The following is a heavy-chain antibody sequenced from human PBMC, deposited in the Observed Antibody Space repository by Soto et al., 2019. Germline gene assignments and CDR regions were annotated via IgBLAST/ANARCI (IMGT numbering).Heavy chain of an antibody. J-gene: IGHJ6*02. D-gene: IGHD2-2*01. Sequence: EVQLLESGGGLVQPGGSLRLSCGASGFTFSDNAMTWVRQAPGKGLEWVSSISDDGDSTYYADSVKGRFAVSRDNSKNTLFLHMNCLGAEDTAVYYCAKSLSTAVNYGLDVWGQGTSVTVPS. CDR1: GFTFSDNA. CDR2: ISDDGDST. CDR3: AKSLSTAVNYGLDV. V-gene: IGHV3-23*01.